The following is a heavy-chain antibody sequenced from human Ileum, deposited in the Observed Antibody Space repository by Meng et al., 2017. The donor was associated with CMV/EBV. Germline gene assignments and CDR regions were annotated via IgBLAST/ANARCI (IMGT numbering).Heavy chain of an antibody. J-gene: IGHJ4*02. CDR2: TRSKACSHAT. CDR1: GFILSDSR. CDR3: ATLGSGYPGARDY. V-gene: IGHV3-73*01. D-gene: IGHD3-3*01. Sequence: SGFILSDSRLHWVRQAPGKGLEWVGRTRSKACSHATEYAASVEGRFTISRDDSKNTAYLQMNSLKTDDTAVYYCATLGSGYPGARDYWGQGTLVTVSS.